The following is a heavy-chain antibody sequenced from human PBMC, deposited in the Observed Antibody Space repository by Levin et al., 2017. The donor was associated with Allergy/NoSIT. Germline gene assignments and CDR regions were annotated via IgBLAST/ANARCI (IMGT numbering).Heavy chain of an antibody. CDR1: GFTVGTHY. J-gene: IGHJ4*02. V-gene: IGHV3-66*01. D-gene: IGHD6-13*01. CDR3: ARGYSSYWYVPPHYYFDH. CDR2: LDAGGAT. Sequence: QTGGSLRLSCAASGFTVGTHYMAWVRQTPGKGLEWVSVLDAGGATFYAGSVRGRFSISRDISKNTVFLQMSSLRIDDTALYYCARGYSSYWYVPPHYYFDHWGQGTLVTVSS.